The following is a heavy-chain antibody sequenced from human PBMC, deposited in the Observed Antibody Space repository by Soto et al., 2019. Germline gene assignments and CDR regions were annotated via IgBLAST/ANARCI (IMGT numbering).Heavy chain of an antibody. J-gene: IGHJ3*02. V-gene: IGHV3-23*01. CDR1: GFTFSSYA. Sequence: QLGGSLRLSCAASGFTFSSYAMSWVRQAPGKGLEWVSAISGSGGSTYYADSVKGRFTISRDNSKNTLYLQMNSLRAEDTAVYYCARPVPRTSDYDYIWGSYRLWKEIGAFDIWGQGTMVTVSS. CDR3: ARPVPRTSDYDYIWGSYRLWKEIGAFDI. D-gene: IGHD3-16*02. CDR2: ISGSGGST.